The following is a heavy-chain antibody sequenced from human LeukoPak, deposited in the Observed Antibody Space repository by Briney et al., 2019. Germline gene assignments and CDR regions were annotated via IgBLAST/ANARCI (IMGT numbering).Heavy chain of an antibody. CDR2: ISSSSTI. J-gene: IGHJ4*02. V-gene: IGHV3-48*01. Sequence: GGSLRLSCAASGFTFSSYSMNWVRQAPGKGLEWVSYISSSSTIYYADSVKGRFTISRDNAKNSLYLQMNSPRAEDTAVCYCARDSYGDYSFDYWGQGTLVTVSS. D-gene: IGHD4-17*01. CDR1: GFTFSSYS. CDR3: ARDSYGDYSFDY.